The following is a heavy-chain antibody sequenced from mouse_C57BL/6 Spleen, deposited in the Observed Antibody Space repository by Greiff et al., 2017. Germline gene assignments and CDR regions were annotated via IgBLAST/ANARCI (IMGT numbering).Heavy chain of an antibody. D-gene: IGHD2-4*01. V-gene: IGHV2-3*01. CDR1: GFSLTSYG. CDR3: AKPFYYDYDGNWNYAMDY. Sequence: VQRVESGPGLVAPSQSLSITCTVSGFSLTSYGVSWVRQPPGKGLEWLGVIWGDGSTNYHSALISRLSISKDNSKCQVFLKLNSLQTEDTATYYCAKPFYYDYDGNWNYAMDYWGQGTSVTVSS. J-gene: IGHJ4*01. CDR2: IWGDGST.